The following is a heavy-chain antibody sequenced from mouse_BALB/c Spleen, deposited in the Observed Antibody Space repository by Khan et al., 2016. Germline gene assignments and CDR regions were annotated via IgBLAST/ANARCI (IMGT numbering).Heavy chain of an antibody. CDR1: GFDFNRYW. V-gene: IGHV4-1*02. Sequence: EVKLLEPGGGLVQPGGSLKLSCAASGFDFNRYWMSWVRQAPGKGLEWIGEINPDSSTINYTPSLKDKFIISRDNAKNTLYLQMSKVRSEDTARYYCARPIYYSGSSYFDVWGAGTTVTVAS. J-gene: IGHJ1*01. CDR2: INPDSSTI. D-gene: IGHD1-1*01. CDR3: ARPIYYSGSSYFDV.